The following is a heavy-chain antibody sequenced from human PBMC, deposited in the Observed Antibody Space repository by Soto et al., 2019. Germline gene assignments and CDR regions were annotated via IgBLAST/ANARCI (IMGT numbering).Heavy chain of an antibody. J-gene: IGHJ6*02. CDR2: VSNDENK. CDR1: GFTFSDYG. V-gene: IGHV3-30*18. CDR3: SKGSSKAGMDD. Sequence: HPGGSLRLSCAASGFTFSDYGMHWVRQAPGKGLEWVAVVSNDENKYYTDSVKGRFTISRDNSKNTVYLQMNGLRPDDTAVYYCSKGSSKAGMDDWGQRTTVTVSS. D-gene: IGHD6-6*01.